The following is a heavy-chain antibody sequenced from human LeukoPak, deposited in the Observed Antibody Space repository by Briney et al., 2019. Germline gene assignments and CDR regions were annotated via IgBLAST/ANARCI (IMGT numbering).Heavy chain of an antibody. D-gene: IGHD1-7*01. CDR2: IRSKAYGGTT. CDR1: GFTFGDYA. V-gene: IGHV3-49*03. Sequence: PGGSLRLSCTASGFTFGDYAMSWFRQAPGKGLEWVGFIRSKAYGGTTEYAASVKGRFTISRDDSKSIAYLQMNSLKTEDTAVYYCTREEGDWNYVPNFDYWGQGTLVTVSS. CDR3: TREEGDWNYVPNFDY. J-gene: IGHJ4*02.